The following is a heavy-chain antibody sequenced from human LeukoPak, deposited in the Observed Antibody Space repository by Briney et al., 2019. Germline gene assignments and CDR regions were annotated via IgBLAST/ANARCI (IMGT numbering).Heavy chain of an antibody. Sequence: GGSLRLSCAASGFTFSSYGIHWVRQAPGKGLEWVAVIWHDGSNKNYADSVKGRFTISRDNSKNTVDLQMNSLRIEDTAVYYCVSDVGPWFDPWGQGTLVTVSS. J-gene: IGHJ5*02. CDR2: IWHDGSNK. V-gene: IGHV3-33*01. D-gene: IGHD1-26*01. CDR1: GFTFSSYG. CDR3: VSDVGPWFDP.